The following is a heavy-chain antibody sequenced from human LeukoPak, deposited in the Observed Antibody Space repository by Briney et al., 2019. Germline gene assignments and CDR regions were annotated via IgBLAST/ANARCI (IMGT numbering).Heavy chain of an antibody. J-gene: IGHJ4*02. Sequence: SETLSLTCTVSGGSIANYYLSWIRQPPGKGLEWIGYISYSGSTNYNPSLKSRVTISVDTSKSQFSLNLSSVTAADTAVYYCAGSNAAPRPGYWGQGILVTVSS. CDR2: ISYSGST. CDR1: GGSIANYY. D-gene: IGHD6-6*01. CDR3: AGSNAAPRPGY. V-gene: IGHV4-59*01.